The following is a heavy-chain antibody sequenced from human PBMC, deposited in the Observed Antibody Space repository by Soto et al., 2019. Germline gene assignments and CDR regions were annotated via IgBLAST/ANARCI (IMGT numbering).Heavy chain of an antibody. CDR2: ISSSSSYT. CDR1: GFTFSDYY. CDR3: ARDHHRYSGYDYVDY. J-gene: IGHJ4*02. D-gene: IGHD5-12*01. Sequence: QVQLVESGGGLVKPGGSLRLSCAASGFTFSDYYMSWIRQAPGKGLEWVSYISSSSSYTNYADSVKGRFTISRDNAKNSLYLQMNSLSAEDTALYYCARDHHRYSGYDYVDYWGQGTLVTVSS. V-gene: IGHV3-11*05.